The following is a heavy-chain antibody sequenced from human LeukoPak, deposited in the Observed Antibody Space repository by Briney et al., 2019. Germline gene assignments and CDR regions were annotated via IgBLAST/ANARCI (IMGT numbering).Heavy chain of an antibody. D-gene: IGHD2-15*01. CDR2: INHSGST. V-gene: IGHV4-34*01. CDR1: GGSFSGYY. J-gene: IGHJ4*02. CDR3: ARGYLSGSCYSD. Sequence: PSETLSLTCAVYGGSFSGYYWSWIRQPPGKGLDWIGEINHSGSTNYNPSLKSRVTISVDTSKNQFSLKLSSVTAADTAVYYCARGYLSGSCYSDWGQGTLVTVSS.